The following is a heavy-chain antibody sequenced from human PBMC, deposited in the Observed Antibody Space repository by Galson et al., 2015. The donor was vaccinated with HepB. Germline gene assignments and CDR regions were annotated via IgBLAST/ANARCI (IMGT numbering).Heavy chain of an antibody. CDR1: GGTFSSYA. D-gene: IGHD3-10*01. J-gene: IGHJ6*03. Sequence: SVKVSCKASGGTFSSYAISWVRQAPGQGLEWMGGIIPIFGTANYAQKFQGRVTITADESTSTAYMELSSLRSEDTAVYYCARGGYGSGSYYNVPTYYYYYMDVWGKGTTVTVSS. CDR2: IIPIFGTA. V-gene: IGHV1-69*13. CDR3: ARGGYGSGSYYNVPTYYYYYMDV.